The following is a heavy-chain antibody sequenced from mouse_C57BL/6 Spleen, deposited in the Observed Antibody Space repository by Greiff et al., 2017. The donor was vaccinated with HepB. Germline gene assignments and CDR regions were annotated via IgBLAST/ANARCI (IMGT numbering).Heavy chain of an antibody. CDR2: INPNNGGT. V-gene: IGHV1-22*01. D-gene: IGHD1-1*01. Sequence: VQLKQSGAELVRPGTSVKVSCKASGYAFTNYLIEWVKQRPGQGLEWIGYINPNNGGTSYNQKFKGKATLTVNKSSSTAYMELRSLTSEDSAVYYCARVDYGSSLFAYWGQGTLVTVSA. CDR1: GYAFTNYL. J-gene: IGHJ3*01. CDR3: ARVDYGSSLFAY.